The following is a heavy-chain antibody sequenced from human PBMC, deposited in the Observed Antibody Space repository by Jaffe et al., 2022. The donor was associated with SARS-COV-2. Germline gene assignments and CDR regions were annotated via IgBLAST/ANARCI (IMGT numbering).Heavy chain of an antibody. CDR1: GGSISSGGYY. J-gene: IGHJ5*02. Sequence: QVQLQESGPGLVKPSQTLSLTCTVSGGSISSGGYYWSWIRQHPGKGLEWIGYIYYSGSTYYNPSLKSRVTISVDTSKNQFSLKLSSVTAADTAVYYCARRRGNNHYYPGWFDPWGQGTLVTVSS. CDR2: IYYSGST. D-gene: IGHD1-26*01. CDR3: ARRRGNNHYYPGWFDP. V-gene: IGHV4-31*03.